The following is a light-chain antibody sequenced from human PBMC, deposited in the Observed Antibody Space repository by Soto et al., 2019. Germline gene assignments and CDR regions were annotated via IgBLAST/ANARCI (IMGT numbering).Light chain of an antibody. J-gene: IGKJ2*01. CDR3: QESDRFQFT. CDR1: QTISIY. CDR2: GAT. Sequence: DIRMTQSPSSLSASVGDRVTITCRASQTISIYLNWYQVKPGKAPNLLIYGATRLQTGVPSRFTGSAAGTEFSSTISSLQTEDLATYFWQESDRFQFTFGRGNKLEIK. V-gene: IGKV1-39*01.